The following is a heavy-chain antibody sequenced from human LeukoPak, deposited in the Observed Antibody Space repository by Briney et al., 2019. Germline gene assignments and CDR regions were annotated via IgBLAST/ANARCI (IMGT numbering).Heavy chain of an antibody. D-gene: IGHD2-2*01. CDR2: IIPIFGIA. V-gene: IGHV1-69*04. CDR1: VGTFSSYA. J-gene: IGHJ5*02. CDR3: ARGKSSSRSGSNGFDP. Sequence: GASVKVSFKASVGTFSSYAISWVRQAPGQGLEWMGRIIPIFGIANYAQKFQGRVTITADKSTSTAYMELSSLRSEDTAVYYCARGKSSSRSGSNGFDPWGQGTLVTVSS.